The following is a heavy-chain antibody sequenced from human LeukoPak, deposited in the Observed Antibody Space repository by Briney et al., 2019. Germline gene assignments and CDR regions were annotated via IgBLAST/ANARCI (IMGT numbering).Heavy chain of an antibody. CDR3: ARGNSGTYYPFDN. V-gene: IGHV3-48*03. D-gene: IGHD1-26*01. J-gene: IGHJ4*02. CDR1: GFTFSSYE. CDR2: ISTSGSTI. Sequence: QTGRSLRLSCAASGFTFSSYEMNWVRQAPGKGLEWVSYISTSGSTIYYAASVKGRFTISRDNAKDSLYLQVSSLRAEDTAVYYCARGNSGTYYPFDNWGQGTLVTVSS.